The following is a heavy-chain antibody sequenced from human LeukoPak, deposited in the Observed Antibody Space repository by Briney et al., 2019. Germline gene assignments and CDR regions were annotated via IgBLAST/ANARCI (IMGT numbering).Heavy chain of an antibody. J-gene: IGHJ2*01. CDR2: INHSGST. CDR1: GGSFSGYY. CDR3: ARDRPGSYWYFDL. D-gene: IGHD3-10*01. V-gene: IGHV4-34*01. Sequence: ESSETLSLTCAVYGGSFSGYYWSWIRQPPGKGLEWIGEINHSGSTNYNPSLKSRVTISIDTSKNYFSLKLNSVIAADTAVYYCARDRPGSYWYFDLWGRGTLVTVSS.